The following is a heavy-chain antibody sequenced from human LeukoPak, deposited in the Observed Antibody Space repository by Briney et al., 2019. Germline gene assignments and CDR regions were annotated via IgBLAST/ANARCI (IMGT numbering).Heavy chain of an antibody. D-gene: IGHD3-9*01. CDR3: AKEGNCDILTGYYSDY. CDR1: GFTFSDYY. CDR2: ISSSCSTI. Sequence: PGGTLRLSCAASGFTFSDYYMNWIRQAPGKGREGGSYISSSCSTISYAVAMQGRFTISRDNAKNSLYLQMNSLRAEDTAVYYCAKEGNCDILTGYYSDYWGQGTLVTVSS. J-gene: IGHJ4*02. V-gene: IGHV3-11*04.